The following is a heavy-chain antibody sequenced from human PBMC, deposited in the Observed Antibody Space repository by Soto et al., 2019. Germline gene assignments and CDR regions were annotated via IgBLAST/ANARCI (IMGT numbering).Heavy chain of an antibody. CDR3: AKDRKKTLIVLPTPFDL. D-gene: IGHD2-21*01. CDR1: GFTFGDYA. CDR2: ISGAGGDT. Sequence: PGGSLRLSCEASGFTFGDYAMSWVRQAPGKGLEWVSGISGAGGDTYYRDPVQGRFTVSRDNSKKTLFLQMTDLRAEDTVLYYCAKDRKKTLIVLPTPFDLWGRGTQVTVSS. V-gene: IGHV3-23*02. J-gene: IGHJ4*02.